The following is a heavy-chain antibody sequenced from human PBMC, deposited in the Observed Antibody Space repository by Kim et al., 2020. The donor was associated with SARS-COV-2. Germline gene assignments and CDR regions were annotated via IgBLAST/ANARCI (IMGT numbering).Heavy chain of an antibody. Sequence: ASVKVSCKVSGYTLTELSMHWVRQAPGKGLEWMGGFDPEDGETIYAQKFQGRVTMTEDTSTDTAYMELSSLRSEDTAVYYCATDGATNYYGSGSLDYWGQGTLVTVSS. CDR3: ATDGATNYYGSGSLDY. D-gene: IGHD3-10*01. CDR2: FDPEDGET. CDR1: GYTLTELS. V-gene: IGHV1-24*01. J-gene: IGHJ4*02.